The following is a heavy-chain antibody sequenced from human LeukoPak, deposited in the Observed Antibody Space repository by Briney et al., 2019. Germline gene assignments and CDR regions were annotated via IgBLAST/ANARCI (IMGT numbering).Heavy chain of an antibody. Sequence: GASVTVSCKASGYTFTSYGISWVRQAPGQGLEWMGWISAYNGNTNYAQKLQGRVTMTTDTSTSTAYMELRSLRSDDTAVYYCARDLRRRIVVVPAAITPFDPWGQGTLVTVSS. D-gene: IGHD2-2*01. CDR3: ARDLRRRIVVVPAAITPFDP. V-gene: IGHV1-18*01. CDR1: GYTFTSYG. CDR2: ISAYNGNT. J-gene: IGHJ5*02.